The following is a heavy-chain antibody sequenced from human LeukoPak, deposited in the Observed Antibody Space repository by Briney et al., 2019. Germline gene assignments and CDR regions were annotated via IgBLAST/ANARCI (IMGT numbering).Heavy chain of an antibody. V-gene: IGHV1-2*06. D-gene: IGHD5-24*01. CDR3: GRGYNWDYFDY. Sequence: ASVKFSCKASGYTFTCYYMHWVRQAPGQGLDWMGRINPNSGGTNYAQKFQGRVTMTRDTSISTAYMELSRLRSDDTAVYHCGRGYNWDYFDYWGQGNLVTVSS. CDR1: GYTFTCYY. CDR2: INPNSGGT. J-gene: IGHJ4*02.